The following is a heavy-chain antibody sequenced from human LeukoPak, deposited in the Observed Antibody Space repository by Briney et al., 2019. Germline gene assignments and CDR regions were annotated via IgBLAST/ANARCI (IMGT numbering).Heavy chain of an antibody. CDR3: ARGGPYYYDCSGYYFGAFDY. D-gene: IGHD3-22*01. CDR1: GGSISSYY. V-gene: IGHV4-4*07. CDR2: IYTSGST. Sequence: PSETLSLTCTVSGGSISSYYWSWIRQPAGKGLEWIGRIYTSGSTNYNPSLKSRVTMSVDTSKNQFSLKLSSVTAADTAVYYCARGGPYYYDCSGYYFGAFDYWGQGTLVTVSS. J-gene: IGHJ4*02.